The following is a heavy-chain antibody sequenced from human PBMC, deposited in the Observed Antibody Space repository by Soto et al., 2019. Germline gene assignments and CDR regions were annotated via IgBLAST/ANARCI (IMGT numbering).Heavy chain of an antibody. CDR2: INHSGST. CDR1: GGSFSGYY. V-gene: IGHV4-34*01. CDR3: ARGDWLVLLWHY. D-gene: IGHD6-19*01. Sequence: QVQLQQWGAGLLKPSETLSLTCAVYGGSFSGYYWSWIRQPPGKGLEWIGEINHSGSTNYNPSLKSRVTISVDTSKSQFSLKLSSVTAADTAVYYCARGDWLVLLWHYWGQGTLVTVSS. J-gene: IGHJ4*02.